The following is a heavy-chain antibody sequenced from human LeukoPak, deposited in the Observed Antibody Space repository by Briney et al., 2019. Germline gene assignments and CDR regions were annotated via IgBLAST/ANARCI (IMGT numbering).Heavy chain of an antibody. D-gene: IGHD5-12*01. V-gene: IGHV4-31*03. J-gene: IGHJ4*02. CDR1: GGSISSGGYY. CDR3: ARDNPRGYEDY. Sequence: SETLSLTCTVSGGSISSGGYYWSWIRQHPGKGLEWIGYIYYSGSTYYNPSLKSRDTISVDTSKNQFSLKLSSVTAADTAVYYCARDNPRGYEDYWGQGTLVTVSS. CDR2: IYYSGST.